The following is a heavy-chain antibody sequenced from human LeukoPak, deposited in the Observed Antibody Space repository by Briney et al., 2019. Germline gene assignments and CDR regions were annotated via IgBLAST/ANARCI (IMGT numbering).Heavy chain of an antibody. D-gene: IGHD3-9*01. CDR2: IYTSGST. CDR1: GGSISSYY. V-gene: IGHV4-4*07. CDR3: AREYYDILTGYSDY. Sequence: PSETLSLTCTVSGGSISSYYWSWIRQPAGKGLEWIGRIYTSGSTNYNPSLKSRVTMSVDTSKNQFSLKLTSVTAADTAVYYCAREYYDILTGYSDYWGQGTLVTVSS. J-gene: IGHJ4*02.